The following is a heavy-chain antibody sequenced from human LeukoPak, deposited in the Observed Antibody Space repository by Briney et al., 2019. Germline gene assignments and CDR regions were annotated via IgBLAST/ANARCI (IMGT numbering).Heavy chain of an antibody. Sequence: SETLSLTCTGSGGSISRYYWRWIRQPPGRGLEWIGYIYYSGSTNYNPSLKSRVTISVDTSKNQFSLKLSSVTAADTAVYYCARSYRPGFGFDYWGQGTLVTVSS. CDR1: GGSISRYY. J-gene: IGHJ4*02. V-gene: IGHV4-59*01. CDR2: IYYSGST. CDR3: ARSYRPGFGFDY. D-gene: IGHD5-18*01.